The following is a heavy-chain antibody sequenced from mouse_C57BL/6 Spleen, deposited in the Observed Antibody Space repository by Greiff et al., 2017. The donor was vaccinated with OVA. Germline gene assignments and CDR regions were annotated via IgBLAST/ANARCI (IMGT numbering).Heavy chain of an antibody. J-gene: IGHJ2*01. CDR1: GYTFTSYW. CDR2: IDPNSGGT. Sequence: QVHVKQSGAELVKPGASVKLSCKASGYTFTSYWMHWVKQRPGRGLEWIGRIDPNSGGTKYNEKFKSKATLTVDKPSSTAYMQLSSLTSEDSAVYYCARWDLGDYDGFDYWGQGTTLTVSS. CDR3: ARWDLGDYDGFDY. V-gene: IGHV1-72*01. D-gene: IGHD2-4*01.